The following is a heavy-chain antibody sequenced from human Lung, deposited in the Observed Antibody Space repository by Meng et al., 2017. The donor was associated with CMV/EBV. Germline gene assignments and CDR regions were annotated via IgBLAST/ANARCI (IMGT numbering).Heavy chain of an antibody. J-gene: IGHJ6*02. CDR3: ARERLLREPPYYGMDV. V-gene: IGHV1-2*02. CDR1: GYTFTAYY. D-gene: IGHD3-10*01. Sequence: ASVKVSCKASGYTFTAYYMHWVRQAPGQGLEWMGWINPSSGGTIYAQNFQGRVTMTTDTSNSTAYMEVSRLTSDDTAVYYCARERLLREPPYYGMDVWGQGTXVTVSS. CDR2: INPSSGGT.